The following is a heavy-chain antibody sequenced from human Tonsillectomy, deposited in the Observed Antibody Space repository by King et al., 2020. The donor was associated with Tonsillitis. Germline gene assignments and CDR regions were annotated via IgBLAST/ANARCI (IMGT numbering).Heavy chain of an antibody. D-gene: IGHD4-11*01. CDR1: GFTFWNYG. CDR3: ARSGEGLTTVTTD. J-gene: IGHJ4*02. CDR2: VSGSGGTP. V-gene: IGHV3-23*04. Sequence: VQLVESGGRLVQPGGSLRLSCAASGFTFWNYGMSWVRQAPGKGLEWVSVVSGSGGTPYYADSVKGRFTISRDNSNDTLYLHMNNLTGEDTAVYYCARSGEGLTTVTTDWGQGTLVSVSS.